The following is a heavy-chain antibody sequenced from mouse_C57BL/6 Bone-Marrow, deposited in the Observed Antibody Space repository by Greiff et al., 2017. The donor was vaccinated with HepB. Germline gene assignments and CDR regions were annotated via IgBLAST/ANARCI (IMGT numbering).Heavy chain of an antibody. J-gene: IGHJ1*03. CDR1: GFSFNTYA. D-gene: IGHD2-1*01. CDR2: IRSKSNNYAT. Sequence: EVQLVESGGGLVQPKGSLKLSCAASGFSFNTYAMNWVRQAPGKGLEWVARIRSKSNNYATYYADSVKDRFTISRDDSESMLYLQMNNLKTEDTAMYYCVRPKYGNYEYFDVWGTGTTVTVSS. CDR3: VRPKYGNYEYFDV. V-gene: IGHV10-1*01.